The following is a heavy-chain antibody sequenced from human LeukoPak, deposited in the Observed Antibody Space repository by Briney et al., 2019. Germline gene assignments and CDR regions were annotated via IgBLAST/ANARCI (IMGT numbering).Heavy chain of an antibody. CDR2: IKSKTDGGTT. CDR1: GFTFSNAW. D-gene: IGHD3-22*01. J-gene: IGHJ4*02. V-gene: IGHV3-15*01. CDR3: TTGRTEYYYELLPDY. Sequence: GGSLRLSCAASGFTFSNAWMSWVRQAPGKGLEWVGRIKSKTDGGTTDYAAPVKGRFTISRDDSKNTLYLQMNSLKTEDTAVYYCTTGRTEYYYELLPDYWGQGTLVTVSS.